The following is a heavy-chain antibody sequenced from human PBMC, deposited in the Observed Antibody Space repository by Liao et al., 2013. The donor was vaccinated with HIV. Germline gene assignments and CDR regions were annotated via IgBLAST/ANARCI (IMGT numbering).Heavy chain of an antibody. CDR3: ARVFSFGSYYQYMDV. Sequence: QVELQQSGPGLVKPSETLSLTCSVSDDSIHTYYWGWIRQPAGKGLEWIGRIYASGITDYNPSLKSRVTMSVDTSKNQFSLKLSSVTAADTAVYYCARVFSFGSYYQYMDVWGEREPTVTVSS. D-gene: IGHD3-10*01. CDR1: DDSIHTYY. CDR2: IYASGIT. V-gene: IGHV4-4*07. J-gene: IGHJ6*03.